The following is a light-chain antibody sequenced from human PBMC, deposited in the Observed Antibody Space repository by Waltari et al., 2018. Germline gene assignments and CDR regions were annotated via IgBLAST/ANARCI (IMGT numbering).Light chain of an antibody. CDR2: DAS. Sequence: EIVLTQSPATLSLSPGERATLSCRASQSVTIYLAWYQQKPGQAPRLLIYDASNRATGISARFSGSGSGTEFTLTISSLEPEDFAMYYCQQRSNWPHTFGQGTKLEIK. V-gene: IGKV3-11*01. CDR3: QQRSNWPHT. CDR1: QSVTIY. J-gene: IGKJ2*01.